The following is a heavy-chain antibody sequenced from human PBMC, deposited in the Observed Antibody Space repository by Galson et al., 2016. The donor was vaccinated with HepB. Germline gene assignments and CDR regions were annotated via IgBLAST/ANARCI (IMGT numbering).Heavy chain of an antibody. CDR3: AKYLFPGPNSPVGH. CDR1: GFTFDDYG. J-gene: IGHJ4*02. Sequence: SLRLSCAASGFTFDDYGMYWVRQVPRKGLEWVSGINWNSGRKGYADSVKGRFTISRDNAKNSLYLQMNSLRTVETAFYYCAKYLFPGPNSPVGHWGQGTLVTVSS. CDR2: INWNSGRK. D-gene: IGHD2-21*01. V-gene: IGHV3-9*01.